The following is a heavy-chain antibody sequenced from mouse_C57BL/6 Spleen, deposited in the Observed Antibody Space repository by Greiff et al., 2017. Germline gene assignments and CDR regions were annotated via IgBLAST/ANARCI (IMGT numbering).Heavy chain of an antibody. Sequence: EVKLEESGGGLVQPGGSLSLSCAASGFTFTDYYMSWVRQPPGKALEWLGFIRNKANGYTTEYSASVKGRFTISRDNSQSILYLQMNALRAEDSATYYCARSLYYYGSSYDWYFDVWGTGTTVTVSS. V-gene: IGHV7-3*01. D-gene: IGHD1-1*01. CDR3: ARSLYYYGSSYDWYFDV. CDR2: IRNKANGYTT. J-gene: IGHJ1*03. CDR1: GFTFTDYY.